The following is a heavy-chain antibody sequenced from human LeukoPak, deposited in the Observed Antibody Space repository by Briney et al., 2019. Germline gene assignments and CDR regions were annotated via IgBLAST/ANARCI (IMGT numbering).Heavy chain of an antibody. CDR3: ARAVYDILTGPPYYYYGMDV. CDR2: IIPIFGTA. V-gene: IGHV1-69*13. Sequence: ASVKVSCKASGGTFISYAISWVRQAPGQGLEWMGGIIPIFGTASYAQKFQGRVTITADESTSTAYMEPSSLRSEDTAVYYCARAVYDILTGPPYYYYGMDVWGQGTTVTVS. CDR1: GGTFISYA. J-gene: IGHJ6*02. D-gene: IGHD3-9*01.